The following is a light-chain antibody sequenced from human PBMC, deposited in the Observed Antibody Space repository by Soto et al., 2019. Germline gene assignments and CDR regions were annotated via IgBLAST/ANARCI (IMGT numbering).Light chain of an antibody. J-gene: IGLJ2*01. CDR1: NSDVGGYNY. CDR2: DVS. CDR3: SSYTSSGTLVV. Sequence: QSALTQPASVSGSPGQSITISCTGTNSDVGGYNYVSWYQQHPNKAPKLMIYDVSSRPSGVSNRFSGSKSGNTASLTISGLQAEDEADYYCSSYTSSGTLVVFGGGTQVTVL. V-gene: IGLV2-14*01.